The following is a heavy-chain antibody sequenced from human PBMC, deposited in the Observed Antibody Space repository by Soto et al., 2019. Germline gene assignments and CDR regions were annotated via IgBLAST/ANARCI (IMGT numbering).Heavy chain of an antibody. CDR3: ARQSSSWSSTYYYYYGMDV. CDR1: GGSISSSSYY. D-gene: IGHD6-13*01. V-gene: IGHV4-39*01. J-gene: IGHJ6*02. Sequence: TLSLTCTVSGGSISSSSYYWGWIRQPPGKGLEWIGSIYYSGSTYYNPSLKSRVTISVDTSKNQFSLKLSSVTAADTAVYYCARQSSSWSSTYYYYYGMDVWGQGTKVTVYS. CDR2: IYYSGST.